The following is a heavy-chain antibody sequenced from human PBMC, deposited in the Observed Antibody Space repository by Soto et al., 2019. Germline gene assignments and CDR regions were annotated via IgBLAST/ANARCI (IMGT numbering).Heavy chain of an antibody. V-gene: IGHV3-33*01. J-gene: IGHJ4*02. CDR1: GFTFSSYG. CDR3: ARPSSGYRSPFDY. D-gene: IGHD3-22*01. Sequence: QVQLVESGGGVVQPGRSLRLSCAASGFTFSSYGMHWVRQAPGKGLEWVAVIWYDGSNKYYAASVKGRFTISRDNSKNTLYLQMNSLRAEDTAVYYCARPSSGYRSPFDYWGQGTLVTVSS. CDR2: IWYDGSNK.